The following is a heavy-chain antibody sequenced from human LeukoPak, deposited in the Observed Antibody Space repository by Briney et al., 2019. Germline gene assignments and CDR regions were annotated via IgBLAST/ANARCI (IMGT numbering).Heavy chain of an antibody. J-gene: IGHJ5*02. CDR2: VSTYNSDT. CDR3: AVDNWNEFDP. D-gene: IGHD1-20*01. V-gene: IGHV1-18*01. Sequence: GASVKVSCKASGYRFSSNGISWVRQAPGQGLEWVGWVSTYNSDTNYAPRFQGRVTMTKDTSTSTVHMELRSLRTDDTAVYYCAVDNWNEFDPWGQGTLVTVSS. CDR1: GYRFSSNG.